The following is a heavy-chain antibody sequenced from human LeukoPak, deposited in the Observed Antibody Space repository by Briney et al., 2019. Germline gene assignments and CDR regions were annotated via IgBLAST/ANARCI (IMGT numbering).Heavy chain of an antibody. CDR2: ISSSSSYI. CDR3: ARANYYDSSGYLSYYYYYMDV. V-gene: IGHV3-21*04. Sequence: PGGSLRLSCAASGFTFSSYSMNWVRQAPGKGLEWVSSISSSSSYIYYADSVKGRFTISRDNAKNSLYLQMNSLRAEDTAVYYCARANYYDSSGYLSYYYYYMDVWGKGTTVTVSS. D-gene: IGHD3-22*01. CDR1: GFTFSSYS. J-gene: IGHJ6*03.